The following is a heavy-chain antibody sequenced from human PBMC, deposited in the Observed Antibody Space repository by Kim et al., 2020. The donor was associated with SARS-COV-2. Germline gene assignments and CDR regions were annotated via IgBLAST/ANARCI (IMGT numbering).Heavy chain of an antibody. J-gene: IGHJ4*02. CDR3: VTATNY. Sequence: GTTYYADSVKGRFTISRENSKNTLYLQINNLRAGDTAVYYCVTATNYWGQGTLVTVSS. CDR2: GTT. V-gene: IGHV3-23*01. D-gene: IGHD5-12*01.